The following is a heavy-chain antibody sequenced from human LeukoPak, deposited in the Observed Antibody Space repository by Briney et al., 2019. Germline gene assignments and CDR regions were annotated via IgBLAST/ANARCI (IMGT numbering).Heavy chain of an antibody. CDR3: ARAMGATSRGKFYYYGLDV. CDR2: VFSTGSI. Sequence: SETLSLTCTVSGGSISSYSWSWIGQPPGKGLEWIAYVFSTGSIKYNPSLEIRVTTSIDTSQNQISLRLSSVTAADTAFYYCARAMGATSRGKFYYYGLDVWGQGTTVTVSS. D-gene: IGHD1-26*01. CDR1: GGSISSYS. V-gene: IGHV4-59*01. J-gene: IGHJ6*02.